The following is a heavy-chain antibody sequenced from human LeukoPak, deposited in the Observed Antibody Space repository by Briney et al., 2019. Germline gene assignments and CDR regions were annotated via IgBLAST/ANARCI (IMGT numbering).Heavy chain of an antibody. J-gene: IGHJ4*02. CDR3: ARDLYYGSGTYYSYYFDY. CDR1: GYTFTSYG. Sequence: GASVKVSCKASGYTFTSYGISWVRQAPGQGLEWMGWINPNSGDTIFAQKFQGRATMTRDTSVSTAYMELSGLRSDDTAFYYCARDLYYGSGTYYSYYFDYWGQGTLVTVSS. CDR2: INPNSGDT. V-gene: IGHV1-2*02. D-gene: IGHD3-10*01.